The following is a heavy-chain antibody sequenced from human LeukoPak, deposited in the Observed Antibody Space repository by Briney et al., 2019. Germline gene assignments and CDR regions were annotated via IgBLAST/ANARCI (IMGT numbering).Heavy chain of an antibody. CDR2: ISWNSGDI. D-gene: IGHD1-26*01. CDR1: GFTFDDFA. J-gene: IGHJ4*02. CDR3: AKDIRLLGPSGSFDY. Sequence: GGSLRLSCAASGFTFDDFAMHWVRQAPGKGLEWVSGISWNSGDIGYADSVKGRFTISRDNAKNSLYLQMNSLRVEDTALYYCAKDIRLLGPSGSFDYWGQGTLVTVSS. V-gene: IGHV3-9*01.